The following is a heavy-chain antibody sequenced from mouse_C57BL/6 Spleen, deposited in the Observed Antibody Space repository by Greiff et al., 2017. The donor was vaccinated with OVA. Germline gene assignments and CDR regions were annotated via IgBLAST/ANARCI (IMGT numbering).Heavy chain of an antibody. D-gene: IGHD2-3*01. Sequence: VKLMESGPGLVAPSQSLSITCTVSGFSLTSYGVSWVRQPPGKGLEWLGVIWGDGSTNYHSALISRLSISKENSKSQVFLKLTSLQTDDTATYYCAKKRGLLRYFYVWGTGTTVTVSS. J-gene: IGHJ1*03. CDR1: GFSLTSYG. CDR2: IWGDGST. CDR3: AKKRGLLRYFYV. V-gene: IGHV2-3*01.